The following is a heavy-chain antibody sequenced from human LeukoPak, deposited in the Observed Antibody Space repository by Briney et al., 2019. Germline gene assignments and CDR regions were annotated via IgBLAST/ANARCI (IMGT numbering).Heavy chain of an antibody. V-gene: IGHV3-21*01. D-gene: IGHD6-6*01. CDR1: GFTFISYS. CDR2: ISSSSSYI. CDR3: ARDKYSSSSIPLDY. Sequence: GGSLRLPCAASGFTFISYSMNWVRQAPGKGLEWVSSISSSSSYIYYADSVKGRFTISRDNAKNSLYLQMNSLRAEDTAVYYCARDKYSSSSIPLDYWGQGTLVTVSS. J-gene: IGHJ4*02.